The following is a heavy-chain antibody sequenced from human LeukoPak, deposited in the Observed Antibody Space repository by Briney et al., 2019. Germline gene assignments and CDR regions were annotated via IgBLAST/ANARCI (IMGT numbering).Heavy chain of an antibody. V-gene: IGHV3-23*01. CDR1: GFTFSTYA. CDR3: AKGYYYDSSGYYNY. J-gene: IGHJ4*02. Sequence: PGGSLRLSCAASGFTFSTYAMSWVRQAPGKGLEWVSAIGGSGGSTYYADSVKGRFTISRDDSKNTLYLQMNSLRAEDTAVYYCAKGYYYDSSGYYNYWGQGTLVTVSS. D-gene: IGHD3-22*01. CDR2: IGGSGGST.